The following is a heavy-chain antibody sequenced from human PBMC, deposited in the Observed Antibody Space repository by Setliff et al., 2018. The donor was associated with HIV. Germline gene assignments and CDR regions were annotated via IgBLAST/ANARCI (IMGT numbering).Heavy chain of an antibody. J-gene: IGHJ6*02. CDR2: INTDGSST. D-gene: IGHD3-10*01. V-gene: IGHV3-74*01. CDR3: ARGVRGVVNGMDV. CDR1: GFAFSTYW. Sequence: GGSLRLSCAASGFAFSTYWMHWVRQAPGKGLVWVSRINTDGSSTSYADSVKGRFTISRDNAKNTLYLQMNSLRAEDTAVYYCARGVRGVVNGMDVWGQGTTVTVSS.